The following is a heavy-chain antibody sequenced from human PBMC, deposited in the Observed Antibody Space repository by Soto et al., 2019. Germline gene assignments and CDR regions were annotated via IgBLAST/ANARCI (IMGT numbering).Heavy chain of an antibody. CDR1: GFTFSSYA. CDR3: ARAIGYYDRSGYSTYYFDY. D-gene: IGHD3-22*01. J-gene: IGHJ4*02. Sequence: QVQLVESGGGVVQPGRSLRLSCAASGFTFSSYAMHWVRQAPGKGLEWVAVISYDGSNKYYADSVKGRFTISRDNSKNTLYLQMNSLRAEDTAVYYCARAIGYYDRSGYSTYYFDYWGQGTLVTVSS. V-gene: IGHV3-30-3*01. CDR2: ISYDGSNK.